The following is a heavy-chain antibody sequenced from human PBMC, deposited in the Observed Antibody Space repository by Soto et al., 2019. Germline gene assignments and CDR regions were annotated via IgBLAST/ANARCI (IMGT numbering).Heavy chain of an antibody. Sequence: GGSLRLSCAASGFTFDDYGMSWVRQAPGKGLEWVSGINWNGGSTGYADSVKGRFTISRDNAKNSLYLQMNSLRAEDTALYHCAVSYSSGWYAFDIWGQGTMVTVSS. CDR3: AVSYSSGWYAFDI. CDR2: INWNGGST. CDR1: GFTFDDYG. D-gene: IGHD6-19*01. J-gene: IGHJ3*02. V-gene: IGHV3-20*01.